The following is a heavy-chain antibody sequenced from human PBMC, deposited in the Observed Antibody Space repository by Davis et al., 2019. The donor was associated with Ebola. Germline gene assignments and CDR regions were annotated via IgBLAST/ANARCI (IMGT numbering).Heavy chain of an antibody. CDR1: GYTFTSYG. Sequence: ASVKVSCEASGYTFTSYGISWVRQAPGQGLEWMGWISAYNGNTNYAQKFQGWVTMTRDTSISTAYMELSRLRSDDTAVYYCAREGGASVPAAMPDYYYYGMDVWGQGTTVTVSS. CDR3: AREGGASVPAAMPDYYYYGMDV. D-gene: IGHD2-2*01. V-gene: IGHV1-18*01. CDR2: ISAYNGNT. J-gene: IGHJ6*02.